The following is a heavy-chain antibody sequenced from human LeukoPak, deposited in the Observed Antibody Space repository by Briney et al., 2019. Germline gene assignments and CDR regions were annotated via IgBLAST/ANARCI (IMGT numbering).Heavy chain of an antibody. CDR2: IYYSGST. J-gene: IGHJ4*02. D-gene: IGHD1-1*01. V-gene: IGHV4-59*08. CDR1: GGSISSYY. CDR3: ARQLKLRTTGPD. Sequence: SETLSLTCTVSGGSISSYYWSWIRQPPGKGLEWIGYIYYSGSTNYNPSLKSRVTISVDSSKNQFSLTLNSVTAADTAVYFCARQLKLRTTGPDWGQGTLVTVSS.